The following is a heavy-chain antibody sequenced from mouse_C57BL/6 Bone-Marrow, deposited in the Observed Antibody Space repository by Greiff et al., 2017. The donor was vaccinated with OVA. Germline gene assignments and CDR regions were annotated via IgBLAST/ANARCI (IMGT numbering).Heavy chain of an antibody. V-gene: IGHV1-55*01. J-gene: IGHJ3*01. Sequence: QVQLQQSGAELVKPGASVKISCKASGYAFSSYWMNWVKQRPGQGLEWIGDIYPGSGSTNYNEKFKSKATLTVDTSSSTAYMQLSSLTSEDSAVYYCARGDYYGSRSAWGQGTLVTVSA. CDR3: ARGDYYGSRSA. CDR1: GYAFSSYW. CDR2: IYPGSGST. D-gene: IGHD1-1*01.